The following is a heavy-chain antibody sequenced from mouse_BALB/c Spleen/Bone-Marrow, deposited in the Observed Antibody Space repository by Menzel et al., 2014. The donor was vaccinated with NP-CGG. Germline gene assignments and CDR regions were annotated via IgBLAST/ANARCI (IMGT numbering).Heavy chain of an antibody. CDR2: IYPGDGDT. J-gene: IGHJ4*01. CDR1: GYTFTSYW. V-gene: IGHV1-87*01. CDR3: ARYYYAMDY. Sequence: VELMESGAELARPGASVKLSCKASGYTFTSYWMQWVKQRPGQGLEWIGAIYPGDGDTRYTQKFKGKATLTADKSSSTAYMQLSSLASEDSAVYYCARYYYAMDYWGQGTSVTVSS.